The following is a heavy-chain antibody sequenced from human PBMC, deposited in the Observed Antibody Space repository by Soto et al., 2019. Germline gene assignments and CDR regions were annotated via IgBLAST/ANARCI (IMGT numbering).Heavy chain of an antibody. Sequence: EVQLLESGGGSVQPGGSLRLSCAASGFSFSTYAMSWVRQPPGKGLEWVSGISGSGGSTYYADSVKGRFTISRDNSKNTLYLQMNSLRAEDTAVYYCAREIASSRSPRFDYWGQGTLVTVSS. CDR1: GFSFSTYA. D-gene: IGHD6-6*01. CDR3: AREIASSRSPRFDY. J-gene: IGHJ4*02. CDR2: ISGSGGST. V-gene: IGHV3-23*01.